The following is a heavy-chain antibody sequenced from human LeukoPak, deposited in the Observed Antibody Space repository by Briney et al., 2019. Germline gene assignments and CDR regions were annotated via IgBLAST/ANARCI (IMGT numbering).Heavy chain of an antibody. J-gene: IGHJ4*02. CDR1: GYSFTSYW. CDR2: IYPGDSDT. CDR3: ARHSPGYCSSTSCPFDY. Sequence: GESLKISCKGSGYSFTSYWIGWVRQMPGKGLEWMGNIYPGDSDTRYSPSFQGQVTISADKSISTAYLQWGSLKASDTAMYYCARHSPGYCSSTSCPFDYWGQGTLVTVSS. V-gene: IGHV5-51*01. D-gene: IGHD2-2*01.